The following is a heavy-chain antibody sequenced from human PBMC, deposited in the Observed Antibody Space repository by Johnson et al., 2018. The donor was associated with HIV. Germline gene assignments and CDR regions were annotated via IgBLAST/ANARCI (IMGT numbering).Heavy chain of an antibody. CDR2: ITYDGSNK. V-gene: IGHV3-30-3*01. Sequence: QVQLVESGGGVMQPGKSLRLSCEASGFTFLSYAMHWVRQAPGKGLEWVAVITYDGSNKYYADSVKGRFTISRDNSKNTLNLQMNSLRVDETAVYYCARDRYHSPLRPGSGAFDIWGQGTMVTVSS. CDR3: ARDRYHSPLRPGSGAFDI. CDR1: GFTFLSYA. D-gene: IGHD1-14*01. J-gene: IGHJ3*02.